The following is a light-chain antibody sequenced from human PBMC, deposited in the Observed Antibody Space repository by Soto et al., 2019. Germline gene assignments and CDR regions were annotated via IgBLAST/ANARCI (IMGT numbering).Light chain of an antibody. CDR1: QTASNY. V-gene: IGKV1-39*01. J-gene: IGKJ1*01. Sequence: DTRMTQSPSYLSASVGDRISITCRASQTASNYVNWYQQKPGKAPTLLISATSTLQSGVPSRFRGSGSGTDFTLTITSLQPEDFATYYCQQTYTTPRTFGQGTKVAIK. CDR3: QQTYTTPRT. CDR2: ATS.